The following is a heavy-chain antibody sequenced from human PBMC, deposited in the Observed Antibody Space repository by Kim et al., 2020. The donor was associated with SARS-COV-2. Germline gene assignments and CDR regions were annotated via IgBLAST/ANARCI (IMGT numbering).Heavy chain of an antibody. Sequence: GGSLRLSCAASGFTFSSYSMNWVRQAPGKGLEWVSYISRSSSTIYYAAFVKGRFTISRDNNKNSLYLQMNSLRTEATAVYYCASQEDRYCSSTSCYEYYYYGMGVWGQGTTGTVSS. CDR3: ASQEDRYCSSTSCYEYYYYGMGV. D-gene: IGHD2-2*01. V-gene: IGHV3-48*04. CDR2: ISRSSSTI. J-gene: IGHJ6*02. CDR1: GFTFSSYS.